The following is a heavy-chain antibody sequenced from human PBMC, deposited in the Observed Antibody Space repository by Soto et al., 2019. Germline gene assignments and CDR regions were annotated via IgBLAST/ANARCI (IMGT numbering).Heavy chain of an antibody. D-gene: IGHD3-22*01. J-gene: IGHJ4*02. V-gene: IGHV4-30-4*01. Sequence: QVQLQESGPGLVKPSQTLSLTCAVSGGSISSGTYYWSWVRQPPGKGLEYIGYISYSGSTYYNPSLKSRVTISVDTSKNQFSLKLTSVTAAVTAVYYCARVPYYDRHFDYWGQGTLVTVSS. CDR1: GGSISSGTYY. CDR2: ISYSGST. CDR3: ARVPYYDRHFDY.